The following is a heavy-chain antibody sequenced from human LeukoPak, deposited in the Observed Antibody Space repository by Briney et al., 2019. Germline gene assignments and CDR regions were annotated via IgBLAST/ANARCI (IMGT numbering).Heavy chain of an antibody. V-gene: IGHV3-21*01. CDR2: ISSSSSYI. J-gene: IGHJ4*02. CDR3: ARNSEPLGYSGYHFDY. Sequence: GGSLRLSCAASGFTFSSYSMNWVRQAPGKGLEWVSSISSSSSYIYYADSVKGRFTISRDNAKNSLYLQLNSLRAEDTAVYYCARNSEPLGYSGYHFDYWGQGTLVTVSS. D-gene: IGHD5-12*01. CDR1: GFTFSSYS.